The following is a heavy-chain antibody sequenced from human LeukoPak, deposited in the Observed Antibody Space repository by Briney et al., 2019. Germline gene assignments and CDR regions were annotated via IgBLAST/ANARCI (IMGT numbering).Heavy chain of an antibody. CDR1: GFTFSSYA. CDR2: INSDGSST. Sequence: GGSLRLSCSASGFTFSSYAMHWVRQAPGKGLVWVSRINSDGSSTSYADSVKGRFTISRDNAKNTLYLQMNSLRAEDTAVYYCARVRRGSGSYYDYWGQGTLVTVSS. D-gene: IGHD1-26*01. CDR3: ARVRRGSGSYYDY. J-gene: IGHJ4*02. V-gene: IGHV3-74*01.